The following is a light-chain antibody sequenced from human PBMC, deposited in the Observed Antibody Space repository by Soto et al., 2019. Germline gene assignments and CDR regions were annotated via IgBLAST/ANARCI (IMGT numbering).Light chain of an antibody. J-gene: IGLJ2*01. CDR3: AAWDDSLSAVV. CDR1: SSNIGSNY. Sequence: QSVLTQPPSASGTPGQRVTISCSGSSSNIGSNYVYWYQQLPGTAPKLLIYRNNQRPSGVPHRFSGSKSGTSASLAISGLRSEDEAEYYCAAWDDSLSAVVFGGGTKVTVL. CDR2: RNN. V-gene: IGLV1-47*01.